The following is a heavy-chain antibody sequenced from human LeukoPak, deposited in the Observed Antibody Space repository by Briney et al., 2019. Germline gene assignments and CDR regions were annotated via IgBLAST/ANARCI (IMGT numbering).Heavy chain of an antibody. CDR3: ARGLFEGSSWSSIGDY. Sequence: PGGSLRLSCAASGFTFSSYSMNWVRQAPGKGLEWVAVISYDGSNKYYADSVKGRFTISRDNSKNTLYLQMNSLRAEDTAVYYCARGLFEGSSWSSIGDYWGQGTLVTVSS. CDR2: ISYDGSNK. CDR1: GFTFSSYS. V-gene: IGHV3-30*03. J-gene: IGHJ4*02. D-gene: IGHD6-13*01.